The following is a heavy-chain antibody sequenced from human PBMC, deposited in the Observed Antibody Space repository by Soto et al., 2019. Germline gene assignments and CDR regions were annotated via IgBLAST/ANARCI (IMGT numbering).Heavy chain of an antibody. V-gene: IGHV3-23*01. J-gene: IGHJ4*02. CDR1: GFTFSTYA. D-gene: IGHD6-13*01. CDR2: XXXSGGST. CDR3: AKTPVTHAAAGRGGGGYFDY. Sequence: EVQLLESGGGLVQPGGSLRLSCAASGFTFSTYAMTWVRQAPGKGLXXXXXXXXSGGSTYYADSVKGRFTISRDNSKNTIYLQXNXLRAXXTAVYYCAKTPVTHAAAGRGGGGYFDYWGQGTLVTVSS.